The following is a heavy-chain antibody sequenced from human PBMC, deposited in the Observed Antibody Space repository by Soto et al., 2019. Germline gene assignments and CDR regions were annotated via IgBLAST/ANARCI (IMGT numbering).Heavy chain of an antibody. D-gene: IGHD1-26*01. CDR2: IYYSGLT. Sequence: LSLTCTVSGGSISSYYWSWVRQPPGKGLEWIGYIYYSGLTNYNPSLKSRGTMALDMSKNQFSLKLSSVTAADTAVYYCARAWSGSYEYYFDYWGQGTVVTVSS. V-gene: IGHV4-59*01. CDR1: GGSISSYY. J-gene: IGHJ4*02. CDR3: ARAWSGSYEYYFDY.